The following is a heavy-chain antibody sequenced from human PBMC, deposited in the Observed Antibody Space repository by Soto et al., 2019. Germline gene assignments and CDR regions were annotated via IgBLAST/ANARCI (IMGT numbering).Heavy chain of an antibody. CDR1: GFTFSTYA. J-gene: IGHJ5*02. CDR2: INAGNGNT. D-gene: IGHD3-10*01. V-gene: IGHV1-3*01. Sequence: QVQLVQSGSEVKRPGASVKVSCKASGFTFSTYAMHWVRQAPGQSLEWMGWINAGNGNTRYSQKFQDRVTLTRDTSASTAYMELSSLTSEDTAVYYCARDSVQLRGCWFDPWGQGTPVTVSA. CDR3: ARDSVQLRGCWFDP.